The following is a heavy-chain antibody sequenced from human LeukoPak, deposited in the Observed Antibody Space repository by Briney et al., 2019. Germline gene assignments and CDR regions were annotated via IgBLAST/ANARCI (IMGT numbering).Heavy chain of an antibody. D-gene: IGHD2-2*02. CDR1: GFTFSSYA. CDR3: ARGEFVVVPAAIGYFDY. V-gene: IGHV3-30-3*01. J-gene: IGHJ4*02. CDR2: ISYDGSNK. Sequence: PGGSLRLSCAASGFTFSSYAMHWVRQAPGKGLEWVAVISYDGSNKYYADSVKGRFTISRDNSKNTLYLQMNSLRAEDTAVYYCARGEFVVVPAAIGYFDYWGQGTLVTVSS.